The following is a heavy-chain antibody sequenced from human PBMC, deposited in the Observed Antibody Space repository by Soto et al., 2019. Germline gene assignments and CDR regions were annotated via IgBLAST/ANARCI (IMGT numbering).Heavy chain of an antibody. Sequence: QITLKESGPTLVKPTQTLTLTCTFSGFSLSTSGVGVGWIRQPPGKALEWLALIYWDDDKRYSPSLKSRLTITKDTSKNQVVLTITNMDPVDTATYYCAHTSTLLLWFGESPYGMDVWGQGTTVTVSS. CDR1: GFSLSTSGVG. V-gene: IGHV2-5*02. CDR2: IYWDDDK. D-gene: IGHD3-10*01. J-gene: IGHJ6*02. CDR3: AHTSTLLLWFGESPYGMDV.